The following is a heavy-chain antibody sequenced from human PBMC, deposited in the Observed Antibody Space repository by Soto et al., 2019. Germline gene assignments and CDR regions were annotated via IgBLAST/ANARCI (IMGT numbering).Heavy chain of an antibody. CDR1: GGSVSSGSYY. V-gene: IGHV4-61*01. CDR3: ARAHSSGRIYDD. D-gene: IGHD6-19*01. CDR2: IYYSGST. Sequence: PSETLSLTCTVSGGSVSSGSYYWSWIRQPPGKGLEWIGYIYYSGSTNYNPSLKSRVTISVDTSKNQFSLKLSSVTAADTAVYYCARAHSSGRIYDDWGQGTLVTVSS. J-gene: IGHJ4*02.